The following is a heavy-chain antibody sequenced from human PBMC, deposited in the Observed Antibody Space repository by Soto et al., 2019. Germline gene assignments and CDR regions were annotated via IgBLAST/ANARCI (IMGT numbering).Heavy chain of an antibody. J-gene: IGHJ5*02. CDR2: IYYSGST. D-gene: IGHD6-6*01. V-gene: IGHV4-31*03. CDR3: ARGRYSSSSVRPYNWFDP. Sequence: QVQLQESGPGLVKPSQTLSLTCTVSGGSISSGGYYWSWIRQHPGKGMEWIGYIYYSGSTYYNPSLKSRVTISVDTSKNQCSLKLSSVTAADTAVYYCARGRYSSSSVRPYNWFDPWGQGTLVTVSS. CDR1: GGSISSGGYY.